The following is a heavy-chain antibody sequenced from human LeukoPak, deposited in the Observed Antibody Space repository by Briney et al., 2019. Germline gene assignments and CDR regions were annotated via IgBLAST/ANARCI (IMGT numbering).Heavy chain of an antibody. CDR1: GGTFSSYA. D-gene: IGHD3-10*01. CDR2: IIPIFGTA. J-gene: IGHJ6*04. Sequence: SVKVSCKASGGTFSSYAISWVRQAPGQGLEWMGGIIPIFGTANYAQKSQGRVTITADESTSTAYMELSSLRSEDTAVYYCARAVYYYGSGSPDYYYGMDVWGKGTTVTVSS. CDR3: ARAVYYYGSGSPDYYYGMDV. V-gene: IGHV1-69*13.